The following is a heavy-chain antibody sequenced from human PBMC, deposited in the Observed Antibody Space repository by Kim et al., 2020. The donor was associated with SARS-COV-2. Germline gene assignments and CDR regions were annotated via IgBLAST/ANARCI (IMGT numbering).Heavy chain of an antibody. J-gene: IGHJ4*02. D-gene: IGHD6-19*01. Sequence: ASVKVSCKASGYTFTSYDINWVRQATGQGLEWMGWMNPNNSNTGYAQKFQGRITMTRDTSISTAYMELSSLRSEDTAVYYCARVPYATKAVAASDYWGQGSLVTVSS. CDR3: ARVPYATKAVAASDY. CDR1: GYTFTSYD. V-gene: IGHV1-8*02. CDR2: MNPNNSNT.